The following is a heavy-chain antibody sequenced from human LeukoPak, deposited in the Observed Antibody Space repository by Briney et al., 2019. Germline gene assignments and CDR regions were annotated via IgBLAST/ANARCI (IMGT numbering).Heavy chain of an antibody. CDR3: ARSTSSDYGDPPNWFDP. CDR2: IYSGGSA. CDR1: GFTVSSNY. D-gene: IGHD4-17*01. V-gene: IGHV3-53*01. J-gene: IGHJ5*02. Sequence: PGGSLRLSCAASGFTVSSNYMSWVRQAPGKGLEWVLVIYSGGSAYYAASVKGRFTLSRDNSKNTLYLQMNSLRAEGTAVYYCARSTSSDYGDPPNWFDPWGQGTLVTVSS.